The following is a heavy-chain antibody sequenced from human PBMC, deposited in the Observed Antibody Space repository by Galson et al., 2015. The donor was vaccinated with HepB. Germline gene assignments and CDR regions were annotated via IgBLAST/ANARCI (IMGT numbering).Heavy chain of an antibody. J-gene: IGHJ4*02. D-gene: IGHD6-19*01. V-gene: IGHV3-30*18. CDR3: AKGLRGRQWLVRPSTYYFDY. CDR2: ISHDGSNK. Sequence: SLRLSCAASGFTFSSYGMHWVRQAPGKGLEWVAVISHDGSNKYYADSVKGRFTISRDNSKNTLYLQMNSLRAEDTAVYYCAKGLRGRQWLVRPSTYYFDYWGQGTLVTVSS. CDR1: GFTFSSYG.